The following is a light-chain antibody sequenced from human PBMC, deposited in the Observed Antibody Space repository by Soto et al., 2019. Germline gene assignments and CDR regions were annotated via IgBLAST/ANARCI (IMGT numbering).Light chain of an antibody. CDR2: EVT. J-gene: IGLJ1*01. CDR3: SSYAATNNYV. CDR1: SSDVGRYNF. Sequence: QSALTQPPSASGSPGQSVTISCTGTSSDVGRYNFVSWYRQHPGKAPQLIIYEVTKRPSGVPERFSGSKSGNTASLTVSGLQAEDEADYYCSSYAATNNYVFGSGTKLTVL. V-gene: IGLV2-8*01.